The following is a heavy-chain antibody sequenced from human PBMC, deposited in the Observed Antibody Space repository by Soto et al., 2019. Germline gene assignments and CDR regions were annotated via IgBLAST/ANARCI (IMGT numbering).Heavy chain of an antibody. CDR2: VSIGGST. J-gene: IGHJ4*02. Sequence: DVQLLESGGGLVQPAGSLRLSRAASGFTFSSYAMGWVRQGPGKGLEWVAVVSIGGSTHYADSVRGRFIISRDNSKNTLSLQMNSLTAEDTAVYFCAKRRGAGGHFDYWGQGALVTGSS. V-gene: IGHV3-23*01. CDR1: GFTFSSYA. D-gene: IGHD2-15*01. CDR3: AKRRGAGGHFDY.